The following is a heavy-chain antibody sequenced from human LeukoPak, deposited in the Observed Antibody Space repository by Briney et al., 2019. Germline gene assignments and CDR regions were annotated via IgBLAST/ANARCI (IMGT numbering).Heavy chain of an antibody. CDR1: GDSVSSNSAA. D-gene: IGHD3-9*01. CDR2: TYYRSKWYN. V-gene: IGHV6-1*01. J-gene: IGHJ4*02. Sequence: SQTLSLTCAISGDSVSSNSAAWNWIRQSPSRGLEWLGRTYYRSKWYNDYAVSVKSRITINPDTSKNQFSLQLNSVTPEDTAVYYCTKERRRDDILTGSFSDWGQGILVTVSS. CDR3: TKERRRDDILTGSFSD.